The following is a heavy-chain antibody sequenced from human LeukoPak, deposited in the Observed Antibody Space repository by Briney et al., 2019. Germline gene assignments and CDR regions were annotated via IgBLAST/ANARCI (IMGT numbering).Heavy chain of an antibody. J-gene: IGHJ5*02. D-gene: IGHD3-10*01. V-gene: IGHV3-30*18. CDR1: GFTFSSYA. CDR3: TKEGLGSGSFSAWFDP. Sequence: GGSLRLSCAASGFTFSSYAMSWVRQAPGKGLEWVAVVSYEGSTKYYADSVKGRFTISRDNSKNTLYLQMNSLRVEDTAVYYCTKEGLGSGSFSAWFDPWGQGTLVTVSS. CDR2: VSYEGSTK.